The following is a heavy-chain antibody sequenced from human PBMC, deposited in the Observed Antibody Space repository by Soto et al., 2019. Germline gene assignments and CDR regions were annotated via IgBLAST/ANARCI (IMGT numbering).Heavy chain of an antibody. D-gene: IGHD3-10*01. CDR1: GFTFDYYA. V-gene: IGHV3-9*01. CDR3: AKDSVLLWFGELSNFDY. CDR2: ISWNSGSI. J-gene: IGHJ4*02. Sequence: GGSLRLSCAASGFTFDYYAMHWVRQAPGKGLEWVSGISWNSGSIGYADSVKGRFTISRDNAKNSLYLQMNSLRAEDTALYYCAKDSVLLWFGELSNFDYWGQGTLVTVSS.